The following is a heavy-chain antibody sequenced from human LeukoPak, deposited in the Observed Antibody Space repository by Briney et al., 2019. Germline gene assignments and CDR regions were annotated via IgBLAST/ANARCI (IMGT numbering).Heavy chain of an antibody. Sequence: GGSLRLSCTASGFTFSSVWMTSVRQAPGKGLEWVGRIKSRTDGETTDYAAPVKGRFSISRDESENTLYLQMNSLKNEETAVYFCTTCHGVGPVNFDYWGQGSLVTVSS. CDR1: GFTFSSVW. D-gene: IGHD4-17*01. V-gene: IGHV3-15*01. CDR2: IKSRTDGETT. CDR3: TTCHGVGPVNFDY. J-gene: IGHJ4*02.